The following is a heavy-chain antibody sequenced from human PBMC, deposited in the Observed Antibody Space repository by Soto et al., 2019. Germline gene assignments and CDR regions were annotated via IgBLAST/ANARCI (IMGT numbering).Heavy chain of an antibody. CDR2: IYYSGGT. D-gene: IGHD1-26*01. Sequence: QVQLQESGPGLVKPSETLSLICTVSGGSITNYYWSWIRQPPGKGLEWIGNIYYSGGTNYNPSLKCRVIISVDTSKDQFSLNLISVTAADMAVYYCARHVGKGAFDYWGQGTLVSVSS. CDR3: ARHVGKGAFDY. V-gene: IGHV4-59*08. J-gene: IGHJ4*02. CDR1: GGSITNYY.